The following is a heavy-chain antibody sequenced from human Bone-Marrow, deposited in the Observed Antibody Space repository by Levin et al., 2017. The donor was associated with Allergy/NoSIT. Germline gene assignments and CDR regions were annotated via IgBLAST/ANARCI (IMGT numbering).Heavy chain of an antibody. Sequence: PSETLSLTCAVSGVSVTSPNYWTWIRQPPGKGLEWLGYFFYSGNTNYNPSLQSRVTISVDTSKNQFSLKLRSVSAADTAVYYCARAPRTNYYDHSGYSNWGQGTLVTVSS. CDR3: ARAPRTNYYDHSGYSN. CDR1: GVSVTSPNY. J-gene: IGHJ4*02. D-gene: IGHD3-22*01. CDR2: FFYSGNT. V-gene: IGHV4-61*01.